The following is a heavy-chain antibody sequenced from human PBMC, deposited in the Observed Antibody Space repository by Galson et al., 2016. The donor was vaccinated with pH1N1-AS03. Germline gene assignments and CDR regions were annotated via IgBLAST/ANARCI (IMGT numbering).Heavy chain of an antibody. CDR1: GFTFSGYA. Sequence: SLRLSCAASGFTFSGYAMHWVRQAPGKGLEWMTVIAHDGSSKYYADTVKGRFTITTDKSKNTLYVQMNSLRAEDTAAYYCARGAKFSGIVGRLKSAFDNWGQGTLVTVSS. CDR2: IAHDGSSK. CDR3: ARGAKFSGIVGRLKSAFDN. D-gene: IGHD3-10*01. J-gene: IGHJ4*02. V-gene: IGHV3-30*04.